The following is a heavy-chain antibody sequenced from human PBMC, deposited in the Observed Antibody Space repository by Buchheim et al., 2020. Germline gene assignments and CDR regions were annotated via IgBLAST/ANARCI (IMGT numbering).Heavy chain of an antibody. CDR1: GFNFSNYA. Sequence: QVQLVDSGGGVVQPGRSLRLSCAASGFNFSNYAMNWVRQAPGKGLEWVAIISYDGSNTYYADSLKGRFSISRDNSKHPLYLQMNSLRTEDTAVYYCARNNWNDYWGQGTL. CDR2: ISYDGSNT. CDR3: ARNNWNDY. D-gene: IGHD1-20*01. V-gene: IGHV3-30*04. J-gene: IGHJ4*02.